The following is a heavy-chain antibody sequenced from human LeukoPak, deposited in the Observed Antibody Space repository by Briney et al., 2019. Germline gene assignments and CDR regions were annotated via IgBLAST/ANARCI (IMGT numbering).Heavy chain of an antibody. Sequence: ASVNVSCKASGYTFTSYGISWVRQAPGQGLEWMGWISAYNGNTNYAQKLQGRVTMTTDTSTSTAYMELRSLRSDDTAVYYCARDLSMVRGVRPYYFHYWGQGTLVTVSS. CDR3: ARDLSMVRGVRPYYFHY. CDR2: ISAYNGNT. CDR1: GYTFTSYG. V-gene: IGHV1-18*01. D-gene: IGHD3-10*01. J-gene: IGHJ4*02.